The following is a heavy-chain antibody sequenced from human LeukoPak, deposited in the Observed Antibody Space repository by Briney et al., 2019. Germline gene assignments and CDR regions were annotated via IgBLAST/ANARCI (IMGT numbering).Heavy chain of an antibody. CDR3: ASEVDAAMVGLDY. CDR1: GGTFSSYA. D-gene: IGHD5-18*01. J-gene: IGHJ4*02. Sequence: ASVKVSCKASGGTFSSYAISWVRQAPGQGLEWMGGIIPIFGTVNYAQKFQGRVTITADESTSTAYMELGSLRSEDTAVYYCASEVDAAMVGLDYWGQGTLVTVSS. V-gene: IGHV1-69*13. CDR2: IIPIFGTV.